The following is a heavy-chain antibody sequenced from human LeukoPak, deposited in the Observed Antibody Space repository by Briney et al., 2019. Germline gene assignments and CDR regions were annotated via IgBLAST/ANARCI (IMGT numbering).Heavy chain of an antibody. CDR1: GFTVSTNY. V-gene: IGHV3-53*01. CDR2: IYSGGST. Sequence: GGSLRLSCAASGFTVSTNYMSWVRQAPGKGLDWVSVIYSGGSTYYADSVKGRFTISRDSSNLYLQMNSLTAEDTAVYYCARGGSGGHLDYWGQGTLVTVSS. J-gene: IGHJ4*02. CDR3: ARGGSGGHLDY. D-gene: IGHD3-3*02.